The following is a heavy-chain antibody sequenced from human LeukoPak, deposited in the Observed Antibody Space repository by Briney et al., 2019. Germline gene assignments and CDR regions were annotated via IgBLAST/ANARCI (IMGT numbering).Heavy chain of an antibody. D-gene: IGHD3-3*01. V-gene: IGHV4-59*12. J-gene: IGHJ4*02. Sequence: SETLSLTCTVSGGSISSYYWSWIRQPPGKGLEWIGYIYYSGSTNYNPSLKSRVTISVDKSKNQFSLKLSSVTAADTAVYYCASSTYYDFWSGHARAPFDYWGQGTLVTVSS. CDR1: GGSISSYY. CDR3: ASSTYYDFWSGHARAPFDY. CDR2: IYYSGST.